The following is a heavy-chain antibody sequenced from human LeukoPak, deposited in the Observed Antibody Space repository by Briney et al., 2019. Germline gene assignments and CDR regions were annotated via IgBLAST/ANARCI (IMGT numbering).Heavy chain of an antibody. V-gene: IGHV3-23*01. J-gene: IGHJ4*02. CDR2: ISGSGGST. CDR1: GFTFSSYT. D-gene: IGHD3-22*01. Sequence: GGSLRPSCAASGFTFSSYTMSWVRQAPGKGLEWVSAISGSGGSTYYADSVKGRFTISRDNSKNTLYLQMNSLRAEDTAVYYCAKERATYYYDSSSQPFDYWGQGTLVTVSS. CDR3: AKERATYYYDSSSQPFDY.